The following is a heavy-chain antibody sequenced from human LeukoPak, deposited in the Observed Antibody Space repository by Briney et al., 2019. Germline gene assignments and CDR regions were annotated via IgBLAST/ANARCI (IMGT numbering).Heavy chain of an antibody. Sequence: SGPTLVNPTQTLTLTCTFSGFSLSTSGVGVGWIRQPPGKALEWLALIYWDDDKRYSPSLKSRLTITKDTSKNQVVLTMTHMDPVDTATYYCAHRRIAVAGNYFDYWGQGTLVTVSS. V-gene: IGHV2-5*02. CDR3: AHRRIAVAGNYFDY. J-gene: IGHJ4*02. CDR2: IYWDDDK. CDR1: GFSLSTSGVG. D-gene: IGHD6-19*01.